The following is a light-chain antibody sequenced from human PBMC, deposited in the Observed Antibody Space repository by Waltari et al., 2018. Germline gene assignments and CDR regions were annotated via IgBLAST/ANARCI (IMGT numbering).Light chain of an antibody. CDR2: RAS. J-gene: IGKJ1*01. Sequence: DIQMTQSPSTLSASVGDRFTITCRASQSITNGLAWYQQKPGKAPKLLIYRASNLESGVPSRFSGSGSGTEFTLTISSLQPDDFATYYCQQYDNYWTFGQGTKVEIK. CDR1: QSITNG. CDR3: QQYDNYWT. V-gene: IGKV1-5*03.